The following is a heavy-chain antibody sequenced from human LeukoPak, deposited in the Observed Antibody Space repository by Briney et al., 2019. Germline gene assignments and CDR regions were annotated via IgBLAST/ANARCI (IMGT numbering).Heavy chain of an antibody. CDR2: INHSGST. Sequence: PSETLSLTCAVYGGSFSGYYWSWIRQPPGKGLEWIGEINHSGSTNYNPSLKSRVTISVDTSKNQFSLKLSSVTAADTAVYYCARPGSYRRNWFDPWGQGTLVTVSS. D-gene: IGHD3-10*01. CDR1: GGSFSGYY. J-gene: IGHJ5*02. V-gene: IGHV4-34*01. CDR3: ARPGSYRRNWFDP.